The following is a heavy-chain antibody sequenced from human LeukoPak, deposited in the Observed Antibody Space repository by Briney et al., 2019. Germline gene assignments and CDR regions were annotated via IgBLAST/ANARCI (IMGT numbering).Heavy chain of an antibody. J-gene: IGHJ4*02. CDR2: IATAGDK. V-gene: IGHV3-13*01. CDR1: GFTFSSYD. D-gene: IGHD6-13*01. CDR3: ARAVSSSWEFYY. Sequence: PGGSLRLSCAASGFTFSSYDMHWVRQATGKGLEWVSAIATAGDKYYPGSVTGRFTISRENAKISLYLQMNSLGAGDTAVYYCARAVSSSWEFYYWGPVALVT.